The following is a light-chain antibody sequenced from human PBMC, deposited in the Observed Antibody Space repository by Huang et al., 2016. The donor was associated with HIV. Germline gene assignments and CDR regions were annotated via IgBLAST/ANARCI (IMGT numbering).Light chain of an antibody. CDR2: DAS. J-gene: IGKJ4*01. Sequence: ELVLTQSPATLSLAPGERATLSCNASQTINNYLGWYHHKPGRAPRLLIYDASNGAPGIPARFSGSGSVTDFTLTVSGLEPEDSAVYYCQQRSNRLTFGGGTKVEIK. V-gene: IGKV3-11*01. CDR1: QTINNY. CDR3: QQRSNRLT.